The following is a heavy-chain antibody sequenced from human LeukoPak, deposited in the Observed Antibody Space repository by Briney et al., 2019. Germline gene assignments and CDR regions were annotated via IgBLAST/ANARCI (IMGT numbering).Heavy chain of an antibody. CDR2: VSSSSSYI. V-gene: IGHV3-21*01. Sequence: GGFPRPVPPVPWFPFTQHDMKWVRPAAGEGAGWGPFVSSSSSYIFYADSVKGRFTISRDNAKNSLYLQLNSLRAEDTAVYYCARDSILTGFLPFDYWGQGTLVTVSS. CDR3: ARDSILTGFLPFDY. D-gene: IGHD3-9*01. CDR1: WFPFTQHD. J-gene: IGHJ4*02.